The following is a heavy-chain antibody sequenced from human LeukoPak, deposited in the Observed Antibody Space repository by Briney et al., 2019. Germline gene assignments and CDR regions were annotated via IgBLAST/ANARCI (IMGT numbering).Heavy chain of an antibody. V-gene: IGHV4-34*01. J-gene: IGHJ5*02. CDR1: GFTFSSYG. CDR3: ARHSPWVGSCDP. D-gene: IGHD1-26*01. CDR2: INYSGRA. Sequence: GTLRLSCAASGFTFSSYGMSWVRQPPGKGLEWIGEINYSGRAVYNPSLKSRVTISVDTSRKQFSLKMISVTAADTAVYYCARHSPWVGSCDPWGQGNLVIVSS.